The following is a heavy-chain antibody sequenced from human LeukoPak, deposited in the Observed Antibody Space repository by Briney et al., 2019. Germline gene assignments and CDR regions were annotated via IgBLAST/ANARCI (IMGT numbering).Heavy chain of an antibody. CDR2: ISWNSGSI. D-gene: IGHD6-13*01. J-gene: IGHJ4*02. V-gene: IGHV3-9*01. Sequence: GRSLRLSCAASGFTFDDYAMHWVRPAPGKGLGWVSGISWNSGSIGYADSVKGRFTISRDNAKNSLYLQMNSLRAEDTALYYCAKDRLSGIAAAGTGFGYWGQGTLVTVSS. CDR1: GFTFDDYA. CDR3: AKDRLSGIAAAGTGFGY.